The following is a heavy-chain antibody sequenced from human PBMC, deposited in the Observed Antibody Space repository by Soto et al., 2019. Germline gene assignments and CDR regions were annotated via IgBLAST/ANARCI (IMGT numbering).Heavy chain of an antibody. CDR3: ARDGSYCTSSGSWYYYGMDV. Sequence: GGSLRLSCAASGFTFSSYNMNWVRQAPGKGLEWVSYISSSSSTIYYADSVKGRFTISRDNAKNSLYLQMNSLRDEDTAVYYCARDGSYCTSSGSWYYYGMDVWGQGTTVTVSS. CDR1: GFTFSSYN. V-gene: IGHV3-48*02. D-gene: IGHD6-13*01. J-gene: IGHJ6*02. CDR2: ISSSSSTI.